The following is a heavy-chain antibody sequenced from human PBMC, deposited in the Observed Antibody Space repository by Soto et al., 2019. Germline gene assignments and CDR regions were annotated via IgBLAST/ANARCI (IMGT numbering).Heavy chain of an antibody. Sequence: ASVKVACKASGGPFSTYAISWVRQAPGQGLEWMGWINPNSGGTNYAQKFQGRVTMTRDTSISTAYMELSRLRSDDTAVYYCARDSQYYYDSSGSFDYWGQGTRVTISS. J-gene: IGHJ4*02. CDR2: INPNSGGT. CDR1: GGPFSTYA. D-gene: IGHD3-22*01. V-gene: IGHV1-2*02. CDR3: ARDSQYYYDSSGSFDY.